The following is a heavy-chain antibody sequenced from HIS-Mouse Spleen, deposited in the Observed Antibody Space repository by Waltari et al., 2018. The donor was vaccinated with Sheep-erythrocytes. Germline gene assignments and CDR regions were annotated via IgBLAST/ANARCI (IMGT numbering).Heavy chain of an antibody. J-gene: IGHJ4*02. V-gene: IGHV4-39*01. D-gene: IGHD3-22*01. CDR2: IYYSGST. Sequence: QLQLQESGPGLVKPSETLSLTCTVSGGSISSSSYYWGWIRQPPGKGPEWIGSIYYSGSTYYNPSLKSRVTISVDTSKNQFSLKLSSVTAADTAVYYCARGGSRGMIADFDYWGQGTLVTVSS. CDR1: GGSISSSSYY. CDR3: ARGGSRGMIADFDY.